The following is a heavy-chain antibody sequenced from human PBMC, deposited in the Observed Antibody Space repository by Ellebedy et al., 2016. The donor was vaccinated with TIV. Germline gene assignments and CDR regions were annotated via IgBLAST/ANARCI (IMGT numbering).Heavy chain of an antibody. J-gene: IGHJ4*02. Sequence: ASVKVSCKASGYTFTGYHIHWVRQAPGQGLEWMGWIYPYNGGTNYAQKFQERVTITRDMSTSTAYMELSSLRSEDTAVYYCAADYGSGSYFDYWGQGTLVTVSS. V-gene: IGHV1-2*02. CDR3: AADYGSGSYFDY. CDR2: IYPYNGGT. D-gene: IGHD3-10*01. CDR1: GYTFTGYH.